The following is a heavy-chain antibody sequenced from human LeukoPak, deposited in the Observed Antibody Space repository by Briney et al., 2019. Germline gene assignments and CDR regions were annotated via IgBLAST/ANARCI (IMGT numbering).Heavy chain of an antibody. CDR1: GDGFTRHA. CDR2: IWSTGEYI. Sequence: GGSLRLSCAGSGDGFTRHAMNWVRRAPGKGLEWISYIWSTGEYIYYADSVKGRFTISRDNARTSVYLQMNSLRVEDTAIYYCAREYDSRARFDSWGQGTLVTVSS. V-gene: IGHV3-21*05. J-gene: IGHJ4*02. CDR3: AREYDSRARFDS. D-gene: IGHD6-13*01.